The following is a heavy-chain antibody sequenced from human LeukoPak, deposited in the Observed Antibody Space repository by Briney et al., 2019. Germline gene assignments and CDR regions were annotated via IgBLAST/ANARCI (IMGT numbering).Heavy chain of an antibody. Sequence: PGGSLNLSCAASGFPFSSYRMSWVRQAPGKGLEWVANLKQDGSEKYYVDSVKGRFTISRDNAKNPLYLQMNSLRAEGTAVYYCARDLIWFGEVLNDYWGQGALGTVSA. CDR1: GFPFSSYR. J-gene: IGHJ4*02. V-gene: IGHV3-7*01. D-gene: IGHD3-10*01. CDR3: ARDLIWFGEVLNDY. CDR2: LKQDGSEK.